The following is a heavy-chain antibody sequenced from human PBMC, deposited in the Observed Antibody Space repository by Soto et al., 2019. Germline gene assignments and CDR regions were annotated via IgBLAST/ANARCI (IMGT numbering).Heavy chain of an antibody. CDR1: GYTFTSYD. Sequence: EASVKVSCKASGYTFTSYDINWVRQATGQGLEWMGWMNPNSSNTGYAQKFQGRVTITRDTSASTAYMELSSLRSEDTAVYYCARDLQADYWGQGTLVTVSS. CDR2: MNPNSSNT. CDR3: ARDLQADY. V-gene: IGHV1-8*01. J-gene: IGHJ4*02.